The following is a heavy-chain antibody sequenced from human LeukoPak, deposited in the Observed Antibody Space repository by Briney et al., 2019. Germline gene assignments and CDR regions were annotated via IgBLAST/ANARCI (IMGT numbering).Heavy chain of an antibody. CDR3: AREYYYDSSGYPYYFDY. CDR1: GGSISDAAYY. D-gene: IGHD3-22*01. V-gene: IGHV4-31*03. Sequence: SETLSLTCTVSGGSISDAAYYWSWIRQHPGEGLKWIGYIYYSGSTSYNPSLKSRVTISVDTSKNQFSLKLTSVTAADTAVYYCAREYYYDSSGYPYYFDYWGQGTLVTVSS. CDR2: IYYSGST. J-gene: IGHJ4*02.